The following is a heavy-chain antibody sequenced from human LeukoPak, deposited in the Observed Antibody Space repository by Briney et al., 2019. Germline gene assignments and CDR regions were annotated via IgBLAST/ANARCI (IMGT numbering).Heavy chain of an antibody. D-gene: IGHD3-3*01. CDR3: ARVRGYDFRFDY. V-gene: IGHV3-48*03. J-gene: IGHJ4*02. Sequence: PGGSVPPFGAASGFTFSSYEMNWVGQAPGKGLEWVSYISSSGSTIYYADSVKGRFTISRDNAKNSLYLQMNSLRAEDTAVYYCARVRGYDFRFDYWGESPVHPVSS. CDR2: ISSSGSTI. CDR1: GFTFSSYE.